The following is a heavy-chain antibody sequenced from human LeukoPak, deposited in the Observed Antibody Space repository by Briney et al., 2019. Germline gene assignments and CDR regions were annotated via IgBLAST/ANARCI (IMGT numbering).Heavy chain of an antibody. J-gene: IGHJ4*02. CDR3: ARLPYRDGVAQDY. V-gene: IGHV1-46*01. CDR1: GYTFTRYY. D-gene: IGHD3-16*02. CDR2: VNPISGAT. Sequence: ASVKVSFKTSGYTFTRYYMQWLRQAPGHGLEWMGIVNPISGATDYAQKFQGRVTMTRDTSTSTVYMELSRLRSEDTAMYYCARLPYRDGVAQDYWGQGTLVTVSP.